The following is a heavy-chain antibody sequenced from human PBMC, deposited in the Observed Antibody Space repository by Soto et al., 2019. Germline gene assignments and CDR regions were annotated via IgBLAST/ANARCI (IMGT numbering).Heavy chain of an antibody. V-gene: IGHV1-3*01. CDR1: GYTFTSYA. J-gene: IGHJ6*02. CDR2: INAGNGNT. D-gene: IGHD6-6*01. CDR3: ARTSISQGYYYYGMDV. Sequence: QVQLVQSGAEVKKPGASVKVSCKASGYTFTSYAMHWVRQAPGQRLEWMGWINAGNGNTKYSQKFQGRVTITRDTSASTAYMELSSLRSEDTAVYYCARTSISQGYYYYGMDVWGQGTTVTVSS.